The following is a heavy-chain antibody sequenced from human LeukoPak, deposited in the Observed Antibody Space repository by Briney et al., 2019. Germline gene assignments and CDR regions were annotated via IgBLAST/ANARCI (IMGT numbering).Heavy chain of an antibody. V-gene: IGHV3-48*01. J-gene: IGHJ4*02. Sequence: GGSLRLSCAASGFTFSSYAMNWVRQAPGKGLEWVSYISSTSSTTQYADSVKGRFTISRDNAKTSLYLQMNTLRAEDTAVYYCAREGDPALDYWGQGTLVTVSS. CDR2: ISSTSSTT. CDR1: GFTFSSYA. D-gene: IGHD3-16*01. CDR3: AREGDPALDY.